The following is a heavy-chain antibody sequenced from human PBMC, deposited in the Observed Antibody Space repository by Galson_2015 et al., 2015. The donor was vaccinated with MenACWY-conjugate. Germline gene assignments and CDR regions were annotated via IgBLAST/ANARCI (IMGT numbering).Heavy chain of an antibody. J-gene: IGHJ4*02. CDR3: ARVFRRQSGYGSGEYYFDY. CDR2: ISSSSSTI. V-gene: IGHV3-48*04. CDR1: GFTFSSYS. D-gene: IGHD3-10*01. Sequence: SLRLSCAASGFTFSSYSMNWVRQAPGKGLEWVSYISSSSSTIYYADSVKGRFTISRDNAKNSLYLQMNSLRAEDTAVYYCARVFRRQSGYGSGEYYFDYWGQGTLVTVSS.